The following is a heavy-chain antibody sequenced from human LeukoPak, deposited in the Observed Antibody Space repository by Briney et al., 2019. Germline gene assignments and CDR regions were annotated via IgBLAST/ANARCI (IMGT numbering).Heavy chain of an antibody. V-gene: IGHV1-46*03. CDR1: GYTFTSYY. CDR3: ARDKFSWSYFPHLFDP. Sequence: ASVKVSCKASGYTFTSYYMHWVRQAPGQGLEWMGIINPSGGSTSYAQKFQGRVTMTRDTSTSTVYMELSSLRSEDTAVYYCARDKFSWSYFPHLFDPLGQGTLVTVSS. CDR2: INPSGGST. J-gene: IGHJ5*01. D-gene: IGHD1-26*01.